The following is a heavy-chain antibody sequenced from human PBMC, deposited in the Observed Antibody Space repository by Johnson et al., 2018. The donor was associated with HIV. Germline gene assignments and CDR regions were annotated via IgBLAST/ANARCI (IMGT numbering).Heavy chain of an antibody. V-gene: IGHV3-66*01. J-gene: IGHJ3*02. Sequence: VQLVESGGGVVQPGRSLRLSCAASGFAFSSYAMTWVRQAPGKGLEWVSAIYSGGSTYYADSVKGRFTISRDNSKNTLYLQMNSLRAEDTAVYYCARDSVILVDGAFDIWGQGTMVTVSS. D-gene: IGHD2-15*01. CDR2: IYSGGST. CDR3: ARDSVILVDGAFDI. CDR1: GFAFSSYA.